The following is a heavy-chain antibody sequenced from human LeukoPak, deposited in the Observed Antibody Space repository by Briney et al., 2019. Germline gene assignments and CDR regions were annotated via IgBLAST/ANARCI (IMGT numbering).Heavy chain of an antibody. V-gene: IGHV1-69*01. CDR2: IIPIFGTA. CDR3: ARARGGTYYFDY. Sequence: SVKVSCKASGGTFSSYAISWVRQAPGQGLEWMGGIIPIFGTANYAQKFQGRVTITADESTSTAYMELSSLRSEDTAVYYCARARGGTYYFDYWGQGTLVTVSS. CDR1: GGTFSSYA. D-gene: IGHD2-15*01. J-gene: IGHJ4*02.